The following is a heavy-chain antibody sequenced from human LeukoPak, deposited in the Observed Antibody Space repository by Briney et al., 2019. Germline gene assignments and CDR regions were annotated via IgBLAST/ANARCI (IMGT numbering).Heavy chain of an antibody. CDR1: GFNFRGVA. Sequence: TGGSLRLSCAASGFNFRGVAMNWVRQAPGKGLEWVSSITTTGSSTYYSASVKGRFTISRYNSKNMLQLQMNSLRIEDTAVYFCARGWQCSDYWGQGTLVTVSS. V-gene: IGHV3-23*05. J-gene: IGHJ4*02. CDR3: ARGWQCSDY. CDR2: ITTTGSST. D-gene: IGHD6-19*01.